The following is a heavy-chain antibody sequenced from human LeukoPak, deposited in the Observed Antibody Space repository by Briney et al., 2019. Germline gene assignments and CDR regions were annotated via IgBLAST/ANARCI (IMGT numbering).Heavy chain of an antibody. CDR1: GGSINNYY. CDR2: IYYSGST. CDR3: ARPRDGAGRYAFDI. V-gene: IGHV4-59*08. Sequence: SETLSLTCTVSGGSINNYYWSWIRQPPGKGLEWIGYIYYSGSTNYNPSLKSRVTISVDTSKNQFSLKLSSVTAADTAVYFCARPRDGAGRYAFDIWGQGTMVTVSP. J-gene: IGHJ3*02. D-gene: IGHD6-19*01.